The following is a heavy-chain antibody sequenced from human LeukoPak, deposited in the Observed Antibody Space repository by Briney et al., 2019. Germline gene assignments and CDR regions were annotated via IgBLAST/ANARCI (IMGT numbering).Heavy chain of an antibody. J-gene: IGHJ4*02. CDR2: FNSDGRST. Sequence: GGSLRLSCAASGFTFSTYWMHWVRQAPGKGLVWVSRFNSDGRSTYYADSVKGRFIISRDNAKNTLYMQMNSLRAEDTAVYYCARGRYYLDSWGQGTLVTVSS. V-gene: IGHV3-74*01. CDR3: ARGRYYLDS. D-gene: IGHD3-3*01. CDR1: GFTFSTYW.